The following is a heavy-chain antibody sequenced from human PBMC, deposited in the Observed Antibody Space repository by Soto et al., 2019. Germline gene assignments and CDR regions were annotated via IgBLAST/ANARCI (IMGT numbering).Heavy chain of an antibody. V-gene: IGHV4-34*01. J-gene: IGHJ6*02. CDR2: INHSGST. CDR3: ARGVDFWSGYYSYGMDV. Sequence: PSETLSLTCAVYGGSFSGYYWSWIRQPPGKGLEWIGEINHSGSTNYNPSLKSRVTISVDTSKNQFSLKLSSVTAADTAVYYCARGVDFWSGYYSYGMDVWGQGTTVTVSS. CDR1: GGSFSGYY. D-gene: IGHD3-3*01.